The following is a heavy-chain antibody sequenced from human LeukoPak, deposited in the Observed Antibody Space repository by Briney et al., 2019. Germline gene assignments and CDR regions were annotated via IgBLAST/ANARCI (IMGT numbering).Heavy chain of an antibody. V-gene: IGHV5-10-1*01. D-gene: IGHD1-14*01. J-gene: IGHJ4*02. CDR2: IDPSDSYT. CDR1: GYNITTYW. Sequence: GESLKISCKDSGYNITTYWISWVRQMPGKDLQWMGRIDPSDSYTKYSPSFQGHVTISADKSINTAYLQWSSLKASDTAMYYCARLVEFDRIDYWGQGTLVTVSS. CDR3: ARLVEFDRIDY.